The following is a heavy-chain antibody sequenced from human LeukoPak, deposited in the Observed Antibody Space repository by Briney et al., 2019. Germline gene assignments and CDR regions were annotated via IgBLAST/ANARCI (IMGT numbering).Heavy chain of an antibody. CDR3: ANDFDH. V-gene: IGHV3-23*01. J-gene: IGHJ4*02. CDR2: ISGSDDNT. CDR1: GFTFNNYA. Sequence: GGSLRLSCAASGFTFNNYAMSWVRQAPGKGLEWVSTISGSDDNTYHADSVKGRFTISRDISKNTLYLPMNSLRADDTALYYCANDFDHWGQGTLVTVSS.